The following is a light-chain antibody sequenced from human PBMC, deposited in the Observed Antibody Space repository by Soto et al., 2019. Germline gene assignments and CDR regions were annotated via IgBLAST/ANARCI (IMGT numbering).Light chain of an antibody. V-gene: IGKV3-20*01. CDR2: GAS. J-gene: IGKJ1*01. CDR1: QSVSSSY. Sequence: EIVLTQSPGTLSLSPGERATLSCRASQSVSSSYLAWYQQKPGQAPRLLIYGASSRATGIPDRFSGSGSGTDFTLTISRLEAEDLAVYYCQQYGSSPVTFGQGTKVEIK. CDR3: QQYGSSPVT.